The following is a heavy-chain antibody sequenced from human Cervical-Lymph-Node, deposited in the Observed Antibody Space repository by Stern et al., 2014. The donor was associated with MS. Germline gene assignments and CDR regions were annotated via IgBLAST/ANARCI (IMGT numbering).Heavy chain of an antibody. V-gene: IGHV1-46*01. Sequence: QVQLVQSGAEVKKPGASVKVSCKASGYTFTSHHMHWVRQAPGQGLEWMGIINPSGDNTAYAQRFQGRVTMTRDSSTSTLYLELNSLRSEDTAVYYCARDPGGCSDSSCYHAMFDPWGQGTLVTVSS. J-gene: IGHJ5*02. CDR2: INPSGDNT. CDR3: ARDPGGCSDSSCYHAMFDP. CDR1: GYTFTSHH. D-gene: IGHD2-15*01.